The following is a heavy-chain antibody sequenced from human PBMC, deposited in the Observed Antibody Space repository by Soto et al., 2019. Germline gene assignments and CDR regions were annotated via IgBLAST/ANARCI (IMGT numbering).Heavy chain of an antibody. D-gene: IGHD2-2*02. CDR3: ASSLVPAAIFWAYDAFDI. J-gene: IGHJ3*02. CDR1: GYTFTSYD. CDR2: MNPNSGNT. Sequence: ASVKVSCKASGYTFTSYDINWVRQATGQGLEWMGWMNPNSGNTGYAQKFQGRVTMTRNTSISTSYMELSSLISEDTAVYYCASSLVPAAIFWAYDAFDIWGQGTMVTVSS. V-gene: IGHV1-8*01.